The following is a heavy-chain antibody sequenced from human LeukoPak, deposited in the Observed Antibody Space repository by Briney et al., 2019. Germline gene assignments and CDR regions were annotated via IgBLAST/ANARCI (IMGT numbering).Heavy chain of an antibody. D-gene: IGHD6-13*01. Sequence: TSVKVSCKASGGTFSSYAISWVRQAPGQGLEWMGWISAYNGNTNYAQKLQGRVTMTTDTSTSTAYMELRSLRSDDTAVYYCARGVGSSWYRYYFDYWGQGTLVTVSS. J-gene: IGHJ4*02. V-gene: IGHV1-18*01. CDR1: GGTFSSYA. CDR2: ISAYNGNT. CDR3: ARGVGSSWYRYYFDY.